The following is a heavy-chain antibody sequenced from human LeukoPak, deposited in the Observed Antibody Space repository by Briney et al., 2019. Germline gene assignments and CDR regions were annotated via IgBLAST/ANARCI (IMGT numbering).Heavy chain of an antibody. CDR2: ISWNSDTI. V-gene: IGHV3-9*01. CDR1: GFTFDDYA. CDR3: ATNGGGDSGYGNFDY. D-gene: IGHD5-12*01. J-gene: IGHJ4*02. Sequence: GGSLRLSCAASGFTFDDYAMHWVRQVPGKGLEWVSGISWNSDTIGYADSVKGRFTISRDNAKNSLYLQMNSLRAEDTAFYYCATNGGGDSGYGNFDYWGQGTLVTVSS.